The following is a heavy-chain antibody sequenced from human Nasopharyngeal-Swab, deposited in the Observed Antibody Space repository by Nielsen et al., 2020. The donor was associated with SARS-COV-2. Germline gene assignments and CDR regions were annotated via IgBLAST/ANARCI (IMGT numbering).Heavy chain of an antibody. V-gene: IGHV3-13*04. CDR2: IGTAGDT. Sequence: GESLKISCAAYGFTFSSYDMHWGRQATGKGLEWDSAIGTAGDTYYPGSVKGRFTISRENAKNSLYLQMNSLRAGDTAVYYCARAVGYCSSTSCYYYYGMDVWGQGTTVTVSS. J-gene: IGHJ6*02. D-gene: IGHD2-2*03. CDR1: GFTFSSYD. CDR3: ARAVGYCSSTSCYYYYGMDV.